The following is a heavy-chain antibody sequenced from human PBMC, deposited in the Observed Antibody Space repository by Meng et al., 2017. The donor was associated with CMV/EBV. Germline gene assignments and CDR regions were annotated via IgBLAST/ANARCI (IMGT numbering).Heavy chain of an antibody. J-gene: IGHJ4*02. CDR1: RFTFSDYY. V-gene: IGHV1-2*02. CDR2: VNSNNDAT. Sequence: QLHILRSGVEMKKPGASVTVSCTTSRFTFSDYYIHWVRQAPGQGLEWMGWVNSNNDATNYARKFQGRVSMTRDTSISTAHMELSRLMSDDTAVYYCVRSSGWSLFDYWGQGTLVTVSS. D-gene: IGHD6-19*01. CDR3: VRSSGWSLFDY.